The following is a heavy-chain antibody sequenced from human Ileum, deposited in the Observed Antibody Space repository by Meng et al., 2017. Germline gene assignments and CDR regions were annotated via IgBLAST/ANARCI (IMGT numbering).Heavy chain of an antibody. D-gene: IGHD2-15*01. Sequence: VQLQKSGPGLVEPSGTLSLTCTVSGGSISSSFYWSWVRQSPGKGLEWIGQIYLAGSPNYNPSLESRVTISVDKSKNQFSLRLTSVTAADTAIFYCVRHGGKYFDSWGQGTLVTVSS. V-gene: IGHV4-4*02. CDR2: IYLAGSP. CDR1: GGSISSSFY. CDR3: VRHGGKYFDS. J-gene: IGHJ4*02.